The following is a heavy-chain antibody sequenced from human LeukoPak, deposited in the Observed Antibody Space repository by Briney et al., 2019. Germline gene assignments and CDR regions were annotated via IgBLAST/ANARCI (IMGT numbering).Heavy chain of an antibody. Sequence: GGSLRLSCAASGFTFSSYAMSWVRQAPGKGLEWVSAISGSGGSTYYADSVKGRFTISRDNSKNTLYLQMNSLRAEDTAVYYCARDPYDFWSGVTHFDYWGQGTLVTVSS. V-gene: IGHV3-23*01. J-gene: IGHJ4*02. CDR3: ARDPYDFWSGVTHFDY. CDR1: GFTFSSYA. CDR2: ISGSGGST. D-gene: IGHD3-3*01.